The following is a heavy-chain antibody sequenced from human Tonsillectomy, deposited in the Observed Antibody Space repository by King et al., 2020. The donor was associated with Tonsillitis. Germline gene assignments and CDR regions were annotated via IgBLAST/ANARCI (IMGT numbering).Heavy chain of an antibody. CDR1: GYTFTNYD. CDR2: INPTSGHT. V-gene: IGHV1-8*01. D-gene: IGHD3-3*01. CDR3: ARSFTSDVWSGSNY. J-gene: IGHJ4*02. Sequence: GQLVQSGAEVKRPGASVKVSCKASGYTFTNYDISWVRQAPGQGLEWMGWINPTSGHTAYTQKFQGRVTMTRNPSTNTTYMELSSLTSEDTAVYFCARSFTSDVWSGSNYWGQGALVIVS.